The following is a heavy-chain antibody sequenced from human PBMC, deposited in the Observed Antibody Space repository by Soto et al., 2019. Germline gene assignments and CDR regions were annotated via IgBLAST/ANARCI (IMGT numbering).Heavy chain of an antibody. CDR2: IYYSGST. J-gene: IGHJ4*02. CDR1: SAPVSSSTYT. Sequence: PSETLSLTCTVSSAPVSSSTYTWGWIRQPPGKGLEWIGSIYYSGSTYYNPSLNSRVTVSVDTSKNQFSLKLSSVTAADTAVYYCARDYDSSGDYWGQGTLVTVSS. V-gene: IGHV4-39*01. CDR3: ARDYDSSGDY. D-gene: IGHD3-22*01.